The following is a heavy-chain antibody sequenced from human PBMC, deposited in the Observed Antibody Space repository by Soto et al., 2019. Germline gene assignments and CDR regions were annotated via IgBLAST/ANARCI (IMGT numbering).Heavy chain of an antibody. Sequence: PSETLSLTCTVSGGSISSSSYYWGWIRQPPGKGLEWIGSIYYSGSTYYNPSLKSRVTISVDTSKNQFSLKLSSVTAADTAVYYCASGVGTTVTPDAFDIWGQGTMVTVS. CDR3: ASGVGTTVTPDAFDI. CDR1: GGSISSSSYY. CDR2: IYYSGST. D-gene: IGHD4-17*01. J-gene: IGHJ3*02. V-gene: IGHV4-39*01.